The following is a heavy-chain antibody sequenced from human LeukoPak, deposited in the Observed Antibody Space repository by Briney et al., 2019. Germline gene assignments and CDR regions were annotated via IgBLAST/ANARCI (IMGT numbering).Heavy chain of an antibody. CDR3: ARGYSGSGTYHIDY. V-gene: IGHV4-4*07. CDR1: GGSISTSY. D-gene: IGHD3-10*01. J-gene: IGHJ4*02. CDR2: IYTSGST. Sequence: KPSETLSLTCTVSGGSISTSYWSWIRQPAGRGLEWIGRIYTSGSTNYNPSLKSRVTISVDTSKNQFSLKVRSVTAADTAVYYCARGYSGSGTYHIDYWGQGTLVTVSS.